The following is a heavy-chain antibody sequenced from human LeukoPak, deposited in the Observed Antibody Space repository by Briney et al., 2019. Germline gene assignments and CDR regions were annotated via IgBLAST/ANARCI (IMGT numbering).Heavy chain of an antibody. J-gene: IGHJ3*02. CDR3: ARLGLADEQDAFDI. CDR1: GGSFSGYY. CDR2: INHSGST. D-gene: IGHD1/OR15-1a*01. V-gene: IGHV4-34*01. Sequence: SETLSLTCAVYGGSFSGYYRSWIRQPPGKGLEWIGEINHSGSTNYNPSLKSRVTISVDTSKNQFSLKLSSVTAADTAVYYCARLGLADEQDAFDIWGQGTMVTVSS.